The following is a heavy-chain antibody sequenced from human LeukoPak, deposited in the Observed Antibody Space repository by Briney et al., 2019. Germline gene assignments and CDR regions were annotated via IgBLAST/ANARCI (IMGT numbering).Heavy chain of an antibody. CDR1: GFTFSSYG. CDR3: YGGNAEH. J-gene: IGHJ1*01. D-gene: IGHD4-23*01. CDR2: INTDGSST. Sequence: GGSLRLSCAASGFTFSSYGMHWVRQAPGKGLMWVSGINTDGSSTMYADSVKGRFTISRDNAKNTLYLQMNSLRGEDTAVYHCYGGNAEHWGQGTLVTVSS. V-gene: IGHV3-74*03.